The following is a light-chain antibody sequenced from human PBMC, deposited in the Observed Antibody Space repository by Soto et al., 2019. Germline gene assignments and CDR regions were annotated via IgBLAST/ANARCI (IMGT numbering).Light chain of an antibody. CDR1: SSDVGSYNL. V-gene: IGLV2-23*01. CDR2: EGS. CDR3: XXYAGSSIXVV. Sequence: QSALTQPASVSGSPGQSITISCTGTSSDVGSYNLVSWYQQHPGKAPKLMIYEGSKRPSGVSNRFSGSKSGNTASLTISGLQAEDEADYYCXXYAGSSIXVVXGGGTKLTV. J-gene: IGLJ2*01.